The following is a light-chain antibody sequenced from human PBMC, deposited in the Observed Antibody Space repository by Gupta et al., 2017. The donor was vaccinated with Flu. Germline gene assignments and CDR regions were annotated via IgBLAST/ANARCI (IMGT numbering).Light chain of an antibody. CDR3: SSYTSSSTSLV. CDR2: DVS. Sequence: VSWYQQHPGQAPKLMMYDVSNRPSGVSNRFSGYTSGNKASLISSGLQAEDEADYYCSSYTSSSTSLVFGTGTKVTVL. V-gene: IGLV2-14*04. J-gene: IGLJ1*01.